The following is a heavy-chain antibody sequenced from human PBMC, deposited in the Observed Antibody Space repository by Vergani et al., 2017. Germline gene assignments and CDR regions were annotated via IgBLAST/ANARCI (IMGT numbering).Heavy chain of an antibody. CDR1: GFTFSSYA. CDR2: ISGSTGRT. CDR3: AKDLDSGYDANFDC. V-gene: IGHV3-23*04. D-gene: IGHD5-12*01. Sequence: VQLVESGGGVVQPGRSLRLSCAASGFTFSSYAMSWVRQAPGKGLEWVSTISGSTGRTSYANSVKGRFIISRDNSKSTLYLRMDSLRAEDTAVYYCAKDLDSGYDANFDCWGQGALVTVSS. J-gene: IGHJ4*02.